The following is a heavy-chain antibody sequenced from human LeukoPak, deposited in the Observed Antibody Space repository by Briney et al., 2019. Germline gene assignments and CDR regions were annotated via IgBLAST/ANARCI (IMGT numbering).Heavy chain of an antibody. CDR1: GGSFSGYY. J-gene: IGHJ5*02. Sequence: SETLSLTCAVYGGSFSGYYWSWIRQPPGKGLEWIGEINHSGSTNYNPSLKSRVTILVDTSKNQFSLKLSSVTAADTAVYYCARGSYSSSWYRGRFDPWGQGTLVTVSS. CDR3: ARGSYSSSWYRGRFDP. V-gene: IGHV4-34*01. D-gene: IGHD6-13*01. CDR2: INHSGST.